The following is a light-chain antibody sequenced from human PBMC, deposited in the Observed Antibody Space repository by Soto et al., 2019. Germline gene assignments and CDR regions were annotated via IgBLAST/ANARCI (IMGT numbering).Light chain of an antibody. V-gene: IGLV1-44*01. CDR2: TNN. Sequence: QSVLTQPPSASGTPGQRVTTSCSGGSSNIGSNPVNWYQQLPGTAPKLLIYTNNQRPSGVPDRFSGSKSGASASLAISGLQAEDEADYYCAAWDNILPAPHVVFGGGTKLTVL. CDR3: AAWDNILPAPHVV. J-gene: IGLJ2*01. CDR1: SSNIGSNP.